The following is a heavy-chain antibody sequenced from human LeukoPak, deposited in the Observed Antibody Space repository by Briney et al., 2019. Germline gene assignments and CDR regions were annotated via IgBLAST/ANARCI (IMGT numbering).Heavy chain of an antibody. V-gene: IGHV4-61*02. J-gene: IGHJ4*02. CDR2: INISGST. CDR1: GGSISSGSYY. D-gene: IGHD3-3*01. CDR3: ARVPRRITIFGVVIIPHPFDY. Sequence: SETLSLTCTVSGGSISSGSYYWSWIRQPAGKGLEWIGRINISGSTNYNPSLKSRVTISVDTSKNQFSLKLSSVTAADTAVYYCARVPRRITIFGVVIIPHPFDYWGQGTLVTVSS.